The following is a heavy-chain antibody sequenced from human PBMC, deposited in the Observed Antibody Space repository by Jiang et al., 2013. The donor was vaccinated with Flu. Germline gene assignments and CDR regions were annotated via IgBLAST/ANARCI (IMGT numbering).Heavy chain of an antibody. V-gene: IGHV2-5*02. J-gene: IGHJ4*02. CDR3: AHINMYYFDY. Sequence: PTQTLTLTCTFSGFSLSTSRVGXGWIRQPPGKALEWLAFVYWDDDNRYSPSLKSRLTVTKDTSKNQVVLTMANMDPVDTATYYCAHINMYYFDYWGQGTLVTVSS. CDR2: VYWDDDN. CDR1: GFSLSTSRVG.